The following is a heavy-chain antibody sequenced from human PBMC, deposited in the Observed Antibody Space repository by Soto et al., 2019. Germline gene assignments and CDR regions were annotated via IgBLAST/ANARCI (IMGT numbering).Heavy chain of an antibody. V-gene: IGHV4-34*01. J-gene: IGHJ4*02. CDR3: ARHGGYYFDY. D-gene: IGHD3-16*01. CDR1: GGTLSGSY. Sequence: QVQRQQWGAGLLKPSETLSLTCAVNGGTLSGSYWSWIRQPPGKGLEWIGEIHHSGNTIYNPSLTXXVXQXQDTSDNQFSLKWSSVTAADPAVYYCARHGGYYFDYWGQETLVTVSS. CDR2: IHHSGNT.